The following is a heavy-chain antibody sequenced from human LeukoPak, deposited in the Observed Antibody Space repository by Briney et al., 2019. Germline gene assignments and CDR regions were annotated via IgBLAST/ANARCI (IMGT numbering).Heavy chain of an antibody. CDR3: ARRGLNGSGWHFDY. CDR1: GGSISSSTFY. CDR2: IFSGGST. Sequence: SETLSLTCTVSGGSISSSTFYWGWIRQPPGKGLEWIGSIFSGGSTYYNPSLKSRVTISADTSKNQFSLKLSSVTAADTAVYYCARRGLNGSGWHFDYWGQGTLVTVSS. D-gene: IGHD6-19*01. J-gene: IGHJ4*02. V-gene: IGHV4-39*07.